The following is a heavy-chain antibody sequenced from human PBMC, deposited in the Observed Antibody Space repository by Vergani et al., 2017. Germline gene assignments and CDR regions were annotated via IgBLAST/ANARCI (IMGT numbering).Heavy chain of an antibody. CDR1: GGSISSGDYY. J-gene: IGHJ3*02. D-gene: IGHD2-15*01. Sequence: QVQLQESGPGLVKPSQTLSLTCTVSGGSISSGDYYWSWIRQPPGKGLEWIGYIYYSGSTYYNPSLKSRVTISVDTTKKQFSLKLSSVTAADTAVYYCAGEVVAATYAFDIWGQGTMVTVSS. V-gene: IGHV4-30-4*08. CDR2: IYYSGST. CDR3: AGEVVAATYAFDI.